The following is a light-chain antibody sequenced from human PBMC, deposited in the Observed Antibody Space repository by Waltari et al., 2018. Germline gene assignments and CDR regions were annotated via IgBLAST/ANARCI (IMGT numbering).Light chain of an antibody. CDR2: DVT. CDR3: SSYSSSSTLL. CDR1: SRDVGGYNY. J-gene: IGLJ2*01. V-gene: IGLV2-14*03. Sequence: QSALTQPASVSGSPGQSITISCTGTSRDVGGYNYVSWHQQHPGKAPTLMIYDVTKRRSGVSNRFSGSKSGNTASLTISGLQAEDEADYYCSSYSSSSTLLFGGGTKLTVL.